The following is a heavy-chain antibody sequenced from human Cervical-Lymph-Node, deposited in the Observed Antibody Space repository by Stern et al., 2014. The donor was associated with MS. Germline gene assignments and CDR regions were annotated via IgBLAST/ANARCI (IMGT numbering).Heavy chain of an antibody. J-gene: IGHJ2*01. V-gene: IGHV1-18*04. CDR3: AIGTSDDWYFDL. Sequence: VQLVESGAEVKKPGASVKVSCKASDYSSTRHGFSWVRQAPGQGLEWMGWISVYNGNTNYAQKFQGRSTMTTDRSTSTAYMELRSLRSDDTAVYYCAIGTSDDWYFDLWGRGTLVTVSP. D-gene: IGHD3/OR15-3a*01. CDR2: ISVYNGNT. CDR1: DYSSTRHG.